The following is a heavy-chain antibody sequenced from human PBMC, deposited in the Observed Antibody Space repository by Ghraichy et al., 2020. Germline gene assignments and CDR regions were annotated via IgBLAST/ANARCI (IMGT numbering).Heavy chain of an antibody. CDR1: GFTFSSYA. J-gene: IGHJ1*01. CDR3: AKGYGAFQH. CDR2: ISGSGGST. D-gene: IGHD1-26*01. Sequence: GESLNISCAASGFTFSSYAMSWVRQAPGKGLEWVSAISGSGGSTYYADSVKGRFTISRDNSKNTLYLQMNSLRAEDTAVYYCAKGYGAFQHWGQGTLVTVSS. V-gene: IGHV3-23*01.